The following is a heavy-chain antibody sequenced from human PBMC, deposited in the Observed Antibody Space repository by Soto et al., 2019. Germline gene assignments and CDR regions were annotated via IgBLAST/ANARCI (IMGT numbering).Heavy chain of an antibody. CDR2: FYSGDSDT. J-gene: IGHJ4*02. D-gene: IGHD6-19*01. CDR3: ARGSSGFYDY. Sequence: PGESLKISCKGSGYSFANYCIACVRQMPGKGLEWMGIFYSGDSDTRYSPSFQGQVVISGDKSINTAYLQWTSLKASDTAMYYCARGSSGFYDYWGQGTLVTVSS. CDR1: GYSFANYC. V-gene: IGHV5-51*01.